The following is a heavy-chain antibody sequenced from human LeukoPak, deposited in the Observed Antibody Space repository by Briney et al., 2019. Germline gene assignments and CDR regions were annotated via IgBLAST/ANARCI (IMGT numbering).Heavy chain of an antibody. CDR1: GYTFTSYA. D-gene: IGHD1-26*01. CDR3: AARSGRFDAFDI. V-gene: IGHV1-3*01. J-gene: IGHJ3*02. CDR2: VNAGNGNT. Sequence: ASVKVSCKASGYTFTSYAMHWVRQAPGQRLEWMGWVNAGNGNTKYSQKFQGRVTITRDTSASTAHMELSSLRSEDTAVYYCAARSGRFDAFDIWGQGTMVTVSS.